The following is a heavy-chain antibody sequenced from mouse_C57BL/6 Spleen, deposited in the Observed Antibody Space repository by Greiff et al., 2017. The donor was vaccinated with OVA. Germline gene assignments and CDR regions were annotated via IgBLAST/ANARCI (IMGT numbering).Heavy chain of an antibody. CDR3: SKDDSNYGAMDY. CDR1: GYTFTSYW. D-gene: IGHD2-5*01. CDR2: IYPSDSDT. V-gene: IGHV1-74*01. J-gene: IGHJ4*01. Sequence: QVQLQQPGAELVKPGASVKVSCKASGYTFTSYWMHWVKQRPGQGLEWIGRIYPSDSDTNYNQKFKGKATLTVDKSSSTAYMQLSSLTSADAAVYYCSKDDSNYGAMDYWGQGTSVTVSS.